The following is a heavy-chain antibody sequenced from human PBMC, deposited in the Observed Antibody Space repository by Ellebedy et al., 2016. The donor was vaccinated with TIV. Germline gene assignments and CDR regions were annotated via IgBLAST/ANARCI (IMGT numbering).Heavy chain of an antibody. D-gene: IGHD4-23*01. CDR1: GFTFTSYS. CDR3: TRDAAGNGGKLDY. J-gene: IGHJ4*02. CDR2: IFSAADGGET. Sequence: PGGSLRLSCAASGFTFTSYSMHWVRQAPGKGLEWVSVIFSAADGGETHYADSVKGRFTIYRDSSKNTLYLQMNSLRAEDTAVYYCTRDAAGNGGKLDYWGQGALVTVSS. V-gene: IGHV3-23*03.